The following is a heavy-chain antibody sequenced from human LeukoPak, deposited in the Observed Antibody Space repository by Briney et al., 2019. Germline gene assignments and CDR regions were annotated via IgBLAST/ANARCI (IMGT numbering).Heavy chain of an antibody. J-gene: IGHJ5*02. CDR3: ARGPLRSGYYRPNWFDP. Sequence: SQTLSLTCTVSGGSISSGDYYWSWIRQPPGKGLEWIGEINHSGSTNYNPSLKSRVTISVDTSKNQFSLTLSSVTAADTAVYYCARGPLRSGYYRPNWFDPWGQGTLVTVSS. D-gene: IGHD3-3*01. V-gene: IGHV4-30-4*08. CDR1: GGSISSGDYY. CDR2: INHSGST.